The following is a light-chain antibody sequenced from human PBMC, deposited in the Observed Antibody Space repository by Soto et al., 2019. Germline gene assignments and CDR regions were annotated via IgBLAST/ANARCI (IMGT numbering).Light chain of an antibody. J-gene: IGKJ2*01. Sequence: DIQMTQSPTSMSASVGDRVTITCRASQTISSYLNWYQQKPGAAPRLRIYSASTLQSGVPSRFSGSGFGTEYPLTISSVQPADFAVYYCQQTFRTPHTFGQGTSLDIK. V-gene: IGKV1-39*01. CDR2: SAS. CDR1: QTISSY. CDR3: QQTFRTPHT.